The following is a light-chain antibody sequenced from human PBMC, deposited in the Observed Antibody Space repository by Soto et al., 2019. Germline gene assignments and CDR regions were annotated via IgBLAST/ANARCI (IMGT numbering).Light chain of an antibody. V-gene: IGKV3-20*01. CDR1: QSVSSSY. CDR2: GAS. J-gene: IGKJ5*01. CDR3: QQYGSSPPIT. Sequence: EIVLTQSPGTLSLSPGERATLSCRASQSVSSSYLAWYQQKPGQAPRLLIYGASSRATGIPDRFSGSGSGTAFTITISRLEPDDFAVYYCQQYGSSPPITFGQGTRLEIK.